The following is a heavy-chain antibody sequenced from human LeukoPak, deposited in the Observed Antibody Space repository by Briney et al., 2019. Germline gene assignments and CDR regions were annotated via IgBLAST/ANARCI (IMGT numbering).Heavy chain of an antibody. V-gene: IGHV3-33*06. CDR3: AKIWNDEDY. Sequence: PGGSLRLSCAASGFTFSSHGMHWVRQAPGKGLEWVAVIWYDGSNKYYADSVKGRFTISRDNSKNTLYLQMNSLRAEDTAVYYCAKIWNDEDYWGQGTLVTVSS. CDR1: GFTFSSHG. CDR2: IWYDGSNK. J-gene: IGHJ4*02. D-gene: IGHD1-1*01.